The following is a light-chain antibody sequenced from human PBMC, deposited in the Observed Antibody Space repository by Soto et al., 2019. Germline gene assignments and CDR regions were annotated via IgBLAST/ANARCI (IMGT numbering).Light chain of an antibody. CDR3: AAWDDSLNGYV. Sequence: QSVLTQPPSASGTPGQRVTFSCSGSSSNIGSNTVNWYQHLPGTDPKFLIFRNNQRPSGVPDRFSGSKSGTSASLAISGLQSEDEADYYRAAWDDSLNGYVFGTGTKLTVL. J-gene: IGLJ1*01. CDR2: RNN. V-gene: IGLV1-44*01. CDR1: SSNIGSNT.